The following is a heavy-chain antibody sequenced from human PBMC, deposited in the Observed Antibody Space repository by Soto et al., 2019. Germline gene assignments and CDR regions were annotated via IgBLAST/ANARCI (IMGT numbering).Heavy chain of an antibody. V-gene: IGHV3-30-3*01. Sequence: GGSLRLSCAASGFTFSSYAMHWVRQSPGKGLEWVAVISYDGSNKYYADSVKGRFTISRDNSKNTLYLQMNSLRAEDTAVYYCARAQGRYSNYQGFDPWGQGTLVTVSS. J-gene: IGHJ5*02. CDR3: ARAQGRYSNYQGFDP. D-gene: IGHD4-4*01. CDR1: GFTFSSYA. CDR2: ISYDGSNK.